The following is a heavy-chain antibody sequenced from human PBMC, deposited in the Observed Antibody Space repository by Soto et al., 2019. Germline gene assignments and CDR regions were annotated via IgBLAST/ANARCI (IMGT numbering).Heavy chain of an antibody. D-gene: IGHD3-3*01. J-gene: IGHJ4*02. Sequence: SETLSLTCTVSGGSISSGDYYWSWIRQPPGKGLEWIGYIYYSGSTYYNPSLKSRVTISVDTSKNQFSLKLSSVTAADTAVYYCARGLRFSTLLTSFDFWGQGTLVTVSS. CDR3: ARGLRFSTLLTSFDF. V-gene: IGHV4-30-4*01. CDR2: IYYSGST. CDR1: GGSISSGDYY.